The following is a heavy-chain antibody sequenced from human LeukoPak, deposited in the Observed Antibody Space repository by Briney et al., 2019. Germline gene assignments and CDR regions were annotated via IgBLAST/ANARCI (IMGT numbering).Heavy chain of an antibody. CDR2: IYYSGST. CDR3: ARGFGELLHHYGMDV. V-gene: IGHV4-31*02. J-gene: IGHJ6*02. D-gene: IGHD3-10*01. CDR1: GFTFSSYA. Sequence: LRLSCAASGFTFSSYAMSWVRQHPGKGLEWIGYIYYSGSTYYSPSLKSRVTISVDTSKNQFSLKLSSVTAADTAVYYCARGFGELLHHYGMDVWGQGTTVTVSS.